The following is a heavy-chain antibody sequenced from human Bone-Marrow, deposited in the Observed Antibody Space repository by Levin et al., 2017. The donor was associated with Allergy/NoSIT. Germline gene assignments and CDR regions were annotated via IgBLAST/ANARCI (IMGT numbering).Heavy chain of an antibody. V-gene: IGHV4-39*01. Sequence: SETLSLTCTVSGGSISSSSYYWGWIRQPPGKGLEWIGSIYYSGSTYYNPSLKSRVTISVDTSKNQFSLKLSSVTAADTAVYYCARGIAAAGIFRYNWFDPWGQGTLVTVSS. CDR3: ARGIAAAGIFRYNWFDP. CDR2: IYYSGST. D-gene: IGHD6-13*01. CDR1: GGSISSSSYY. J-gene: IGHJ5*02.